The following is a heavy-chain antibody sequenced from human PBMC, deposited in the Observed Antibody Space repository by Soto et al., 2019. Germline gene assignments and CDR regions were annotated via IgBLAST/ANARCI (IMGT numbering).Heavy chain of an antibody. D-gene: IGHD6-13*01. Sequence: GASVKVSCKASGYTFTSYDINWVRQATGQGLEWMGWMNPNSGNTGYAQKFQGRVTMTRNTSISTAYMELSSLRSEDTAVHYCARARGRSGWFYGCNYYGMDVWGQGTTVTVSS. CDR3: ARARGRSGWFYGCNYYGMDV. J-gene: IGHJ6*02. CDR1: GYTFTSYD. V-gene: IGHV1-8*01. CDR2: MNPNSGNT.